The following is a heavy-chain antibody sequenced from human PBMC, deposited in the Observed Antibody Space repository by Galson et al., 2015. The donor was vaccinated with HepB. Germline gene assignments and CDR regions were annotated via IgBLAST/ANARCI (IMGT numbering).Heavy chain of an antibody. D-gene: IGHD5-18*01. Sequence: SLRLSCAVSGFTFSSYAMNWVRQAPGKGLEWVSTITGSGIDTYYADSVKGRFTTSRDNSKNTLYLQMNSLRAEDTAVYYCAKGGYSYGYDFDYWGQGTLVTVSS. J-gene: IGHJ4*02. CDR1: GFTFSSYA. CDR2: ITGSGIDT. V-gene: IGHV3-23*01. CDR3: AKGGYSYGYDFDY.